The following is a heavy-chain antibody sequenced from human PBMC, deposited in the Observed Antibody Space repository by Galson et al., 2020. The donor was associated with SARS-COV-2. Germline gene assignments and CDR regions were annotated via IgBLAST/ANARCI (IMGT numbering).Heavy chain of an antibody. CDR1: GGSISSSNW. V-gene: IGHV4-4*02. J-gene: IGHJ6*03. Sequence: SETLSLTCAVSGGSISSSNWWSWVRQPPGKGLEWIGEIYHSGSTNYNPSLKSRVTISVDKSKNQFSLKLSSVTAADTAVYYCARLFGVAYYYYMDVWGKGTTVTVSS. CDR2: IYHSGST. D-gene: IGHD3-3*01. CDR3: ARLFGVAYYYYMDV.